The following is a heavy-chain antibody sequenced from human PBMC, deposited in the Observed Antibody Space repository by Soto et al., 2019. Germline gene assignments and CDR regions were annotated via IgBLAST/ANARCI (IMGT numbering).Heavy chain of an antibody. CDR1: GYTFTSYD. CDR2: MNPNSGNT. CDR3: ARGPSYRYTAFGDDY. D-gene: IGHD3-16*02. V-gene: IGHV1-8*01. Sequence: ASVKLSCKASGYTFTSYDLNWVRQATGQGLEWMGWMNPNSGNTGYAQKFQGRVTMTRNTSISTAYMELSSLRSEDTAVYYCARGPSYRYTAFGDDYWGQGPLVTVSS. J-gene: IGHJ4*02.